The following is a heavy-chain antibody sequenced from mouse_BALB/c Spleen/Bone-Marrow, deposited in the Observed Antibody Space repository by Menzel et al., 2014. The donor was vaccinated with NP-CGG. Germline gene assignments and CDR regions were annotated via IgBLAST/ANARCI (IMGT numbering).Heavy chain of an antibody. CDR1: GYAFTNYL. V-gene: IGHV1-54*01. J-gene: IGHJ2*01. Sequence: QVQLKESGAELVRPGTSVKVSCKASGYAFTNYLIEWVKQRPGQGLEWIGVLNPGSGGTNYNEKFKGKATLTADKSSGTAYMQLSSLTSDDSAVYFCARRIYYAMGYWGQGTTLTVSS. CDR2: LNPGSGGT. CDR3: ARRIYYAMGY. D-gene: IGHD2-1*01.